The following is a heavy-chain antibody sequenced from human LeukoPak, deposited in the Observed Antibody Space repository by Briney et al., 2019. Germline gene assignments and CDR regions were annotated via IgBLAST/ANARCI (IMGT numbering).Heavy chain of an antibody. Sequence: PGGSLRLSCAASGFIFSSYSINWVRQAPGKGLEWVSSISSSSSYIYYADSVKGRFTISRDNAKNSLYLQMNRLGAEDTAVYYCAREYYYDSRAPGAFDIWGQGTMVTVSS. V-gene: IGHV3-21*01. CDR1: GFIFSSYS. J-gene: IGHJ3*02. CDR2: ISSSSSYI. D-gene: IGHD3-22*01. CDR3: AREYYYDSRAPGAFDI.